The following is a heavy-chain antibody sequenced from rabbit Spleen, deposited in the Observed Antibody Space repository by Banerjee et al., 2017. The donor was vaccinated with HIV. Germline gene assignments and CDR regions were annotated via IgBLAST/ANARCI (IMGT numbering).Heavy chain of an antibody. V-gene: IGHV1S40*01. D-gene: IGHD2-1*01. CDR3: ARSDGAITSDYGYFTL. Sequence: QSLEESGGGLVKPEGSLTLTCTASGFSFNSGYDMCWVRQAPGKGLEWIACINGITGKAVYASWAKGRFTFSKTSSTTVTLQMTSLTAADTATYFCARSDGAITSDYGYFTLWGPGTLVIVS. J-gene: IGHJ4*01. CDR2: INGITGKA. CDR1: GFSFNSGYD.